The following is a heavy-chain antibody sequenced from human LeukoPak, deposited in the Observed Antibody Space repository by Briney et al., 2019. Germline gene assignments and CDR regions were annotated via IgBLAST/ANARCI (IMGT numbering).Heavy chain of an antibody. Sequence: GGSLRLSCGASGFTFGTYWMHWVRQAPGKGLVWVSGINSDGGTTTYADSVKGRFTISRDNAKNSLYLQMNSLRAEDTAVYYCASTFGENDYWGQGTLVTVSS. D-gene: IGHD3-10*01. CDR2: INSDGGTT. CDR3: ASTFGENDY. J-gene: IGHJ4*02. V-gene: IGHV3-74*01. CDR1: GFTFGTYW.